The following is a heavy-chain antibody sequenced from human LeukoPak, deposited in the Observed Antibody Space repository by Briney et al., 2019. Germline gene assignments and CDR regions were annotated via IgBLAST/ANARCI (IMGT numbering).Heavy chain of an antibody. J-gene: IGHJ4*02. Sequence: AGGSLRLXCAASGFTYSSYGMHWARQAPGKGLESVAFIRYDGSNKYYADSVKGRFTISRDNSKNTLYLQMNSLGAEDTAVYYCAKDVERSGYYLFDYWGQGTLVTVSS. D-gene: IGHD3-22*01. CDR2: IRYDGSNK. CDR1: GFTYSSYG. V-gene: IGHV3-30*02. CDR3: AKDVERSGYYLFDY.